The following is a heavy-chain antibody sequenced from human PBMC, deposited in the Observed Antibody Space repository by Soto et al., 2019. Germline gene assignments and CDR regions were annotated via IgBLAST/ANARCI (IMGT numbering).Heavy chain of an antibody. J-gene: IGHJ4*02. V-gene: IGHV4-39*02. CDR2: IYYSGST. Sequence: QLQLQESGPGLVKPSETLSLTCTVSGGSISSSSYYWGWIRQPPGKGLEWIGSIYYSGSTYYNPSLMSRVTMSVDTSKNQFSLKLSSVTAADTAVYYCARDSSGWNYYFDYWGQGTLVTVSS. CDR1: GGSISSSSYY. D-gene: IGHD6-19*01. CDR3: ARDSSGWNYYFDY.